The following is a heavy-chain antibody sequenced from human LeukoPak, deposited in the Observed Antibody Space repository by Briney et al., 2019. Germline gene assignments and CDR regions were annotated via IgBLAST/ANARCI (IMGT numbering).Heavy chain of an antibody. D-gene: IGHD3-10*01. CDR1: GYTFTCYH. V-gene: IGHV1-2*02. CDR3: ARPKVRAYFDY. CDR2: INPNSGGT. Sequence: ASVKVSCKASGYTFTCYHMHWVRQAPGQGLEWMGWINPNSGGTNYAQKFQGRVTMTRDTSISTAYMELSRLRSDDTAVYYCARPKVRAYFDYWGQGTLVTVSS. J-gene: IGHJ4*02.